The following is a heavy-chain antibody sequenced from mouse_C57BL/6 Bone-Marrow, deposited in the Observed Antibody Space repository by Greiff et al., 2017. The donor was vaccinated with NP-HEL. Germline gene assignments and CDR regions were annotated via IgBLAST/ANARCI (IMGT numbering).Heavy chain of an antibody. J-gene: IGHJ3*01. V-gene: IGHV5-6*01. CDR1: GFTFSSYG. CDR2: ISSGGSYT. CDR3: ARQQVYYYGSSYSAWFAY. Sequence: EVQGVESGGDLVKPGGSLKLSCAASGFTFSSYGMSWVRQTPDKRLEWVATISSGGSYTYYPDSVKGRFTISRDNAKNTLYLQMSSLKSEDTAMYYCARQQVYYYGSSYSAWFAYWGQGTLVTVSA. D-gene: IGHD1-1*01.